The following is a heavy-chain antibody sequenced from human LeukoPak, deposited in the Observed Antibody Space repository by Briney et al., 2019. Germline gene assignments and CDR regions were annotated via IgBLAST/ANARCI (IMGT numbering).Heavy chain of an antibody. V-gene: IGHV3-11*01. Sequence: PGGSLRLSCAASGFTFSDYYMSWIRQAPGKGLEWVSYISSSGSTIYYADSVKGRFTISRDNAKNSLYLRMNSLRAEDTAVYYCAREQYYDILTGSYPGLDYWGQGTLVTVSS. D-gene: IGHD3-9*01. J-gene: IGHJ4*02. CDR3: AREQYYDILTGSYPGLDY. CDR2: ISSSGSTI. CDR1: GFTFSDYY.